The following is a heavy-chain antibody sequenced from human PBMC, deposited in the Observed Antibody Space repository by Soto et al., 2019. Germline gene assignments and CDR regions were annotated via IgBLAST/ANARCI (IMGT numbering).Heavy chain of an antibody. CDR2: ISGSGGST. CDR1: VFTFSSYA. J-gene: IGHJ4*02. V-gene: IGHV3-23*01. Sequence: VGSLRLSCAASVFTFSSYAMSWVRHAPGKGLEWVSAISGSGGSTYYADSVKGRFTTSRDNSKNTLYLQMNSLRAEDTAVYYCAKVRTTVTESHYFDYWGQGTLFSVSS. CDR3: AKVRTTVTESHYFDY. D-gene: IGHD4-17*01.